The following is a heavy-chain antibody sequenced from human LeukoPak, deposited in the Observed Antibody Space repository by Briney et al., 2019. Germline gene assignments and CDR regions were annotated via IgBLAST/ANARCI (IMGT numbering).Heavy chain of an antibody. CDR2: ISWNSGNI. J-gene: IGHJ4*02. Sequence: GGSLRLSCAASGVIFDDYAMHWVRQAPGKGLEWVSGISWNSGNIGYADSVKGRFTISRDNAKNSLYLQMNSLRAEDTALYYCPKGSSYDFWSGYPDYWGQETLVTVSS. D-gene: IGHD3-3*01. V-gene: IGHV3-9*01. CDR3: PKGSSYDFWSGYPDY. CDR1: GVIFDDYA.